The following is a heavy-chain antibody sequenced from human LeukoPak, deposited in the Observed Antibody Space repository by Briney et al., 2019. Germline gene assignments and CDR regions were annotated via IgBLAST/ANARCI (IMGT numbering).Heavy chain of an antibody. CDR2: ISAYNGNT. CDR3: ARAPMVVTLTDFDY. V-gene: IGHV1-18*01. Sequence: GASVKVSCKASGYTFTSYGISWGRQAPGQGREWMGWISAYNGNTNYAQKLQCRVTMTTDTSTSTAYMELRSLRSDDAAVYYCARAPMVVTLTDFDYWGQGTLVTVSS. J-gene: IGHJ4*02. D-gene: IGHD4-23*01. CDR1: GYTFTSYG.